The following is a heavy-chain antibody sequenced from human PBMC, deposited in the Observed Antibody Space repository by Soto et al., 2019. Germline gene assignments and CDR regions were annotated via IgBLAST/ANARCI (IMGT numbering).Heavy chain of an antibody. CDR2: ISAYNGNT. CDR3: AREHTTGTTFNPIRWFDP. J-gene: IGHJ5*02. D-gene: IGHD1-1*01. CDR1: GYTFTSYG. V-gene: IGHV1-18*01. Sequence: SVKVSCKASGYTFTSYGISWVRQAPGQGLEWMGWISAYNGNTNYAQKLQGRVTMTTDTSTSTAYMELRSLRSDDTAVYYCAREHTTGTTFNPIRWFDPWGQGTLVTVSS.